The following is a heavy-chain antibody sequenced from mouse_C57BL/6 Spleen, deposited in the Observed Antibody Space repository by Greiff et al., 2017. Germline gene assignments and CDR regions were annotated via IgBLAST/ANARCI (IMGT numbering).Heavy chain of an antibody. Sequence: QVQLQQPGAELVKPGASVKLSCKASGYTFTSYWMQWVKQRPGQGLEWIGEIDPSDSYTNYNQKFKGKATLTVDTSSSTAYMQLSSLTSEDSAVYYCVGGTTVAYWGQGTLVTVSA. D-gene: IGHD1-1*01. J-gene: IGHJ3*01. CDR1: GYTFTSYW. CDR3: VGGTTVAY. CDR2: IDPSDSYT. V-gene: IGHV1-50*01.